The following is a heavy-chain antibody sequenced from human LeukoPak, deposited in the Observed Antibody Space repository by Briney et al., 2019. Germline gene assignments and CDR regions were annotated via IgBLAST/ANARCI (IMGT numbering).Heavy chain of an antibody. CDR1: GGSISSYY. J-gene: IGHJ4*02. V-gene: IGHV4-4*07. CDR2: IYTSGST. Sequence: SETLSLTCTVSGGSISSYYWSWIRQPAGKGLEWIGRIYTSGSTNYNPSLKSRVTMSVDTSKNQFSLKLSSVTAADTAVYYCARVGGYCSSTSCYAYWGQGTLVTVSS. D-gene: IGHD2-2*01. CDR3: ARVGGYCSSTSCYAY.